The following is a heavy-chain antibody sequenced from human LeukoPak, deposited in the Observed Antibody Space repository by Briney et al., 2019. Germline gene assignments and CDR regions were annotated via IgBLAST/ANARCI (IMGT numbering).Heavy chain of an antibody. CDR3: TTDPPYSSSRYRYYMDV. V-gene: IGHV3-15*01. Sequence: GGSLRLSCAASGFTFSNAWMSWVRQAPGKGLEWVGRIKSKTDGGTTDYAAPVKGRFTISRDDSKNTLYLQMNSLKTEDTAVYYCTTDPPYSSSRYRYYMDVWGKGTTVTVSS. D-gene: IGHD6-13*01. CDR2: IKSKTDGGTT. J-gene: IGHJ6*03. CDR1: GFTFSNAW.